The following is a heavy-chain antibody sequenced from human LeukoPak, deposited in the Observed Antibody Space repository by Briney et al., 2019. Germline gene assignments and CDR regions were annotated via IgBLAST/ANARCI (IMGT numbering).Heavy chain of an antibody. CDR1: GGSISSYY. D-gene: IGHD6-19*01. V-gene: IGHV4-4*07. Sequence: SETLSLTCTVSGGSISSYYWSWIRQPAGKGLEWIGRIYTSGDTYYNPSLKSRVTMSVDTSKNQFSLKLTSVVAADTAIYYCMRRDTGWNYSDYWGQGILVTVSS. CDR2: IYTSGDT. CDR3: MRRDTGWNYSDY. J-gene: IGHJ4*02.